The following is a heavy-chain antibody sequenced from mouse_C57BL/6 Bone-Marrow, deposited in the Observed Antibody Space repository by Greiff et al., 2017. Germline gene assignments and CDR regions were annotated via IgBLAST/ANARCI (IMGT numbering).Heavy chain of an antibody. J-gene: IGHJ2*01. D-gene: IGHD1-1*01. V-gene: IGHV1-80*01. CDR3: ARRITTVVATDYFDY. CDR1: GYAFSSYW. CDR2: IYPGDGDT. Sequence: VQLQQSGAELVKPGASVKISCKASGYAFSSYWMNWVKQRPGKGLEWIGQIYPGDGDTNYNGKFKGKATLTADKSSSTAYMQLSSLTSEDSAVYFCARRITTVVATDYFDYWGQGTTLTVSS.